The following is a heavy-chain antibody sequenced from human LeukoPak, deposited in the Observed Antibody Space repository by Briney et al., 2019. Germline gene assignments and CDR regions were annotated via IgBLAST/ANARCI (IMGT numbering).Heavy chain of an antibody. Sequence: GASVKVSCKASGYTFTSYYMHWVRQAPGQGLEWMGIINPSGGSTSYAQKFQERVTITRDMSTSTAYMELSSLRSEDTAVYYCAAVSPDSGSYPPGVDYWGQGTLVTVSS. CDR1: GYTFTSYY. J-gene: IGHJ4*02. CDR3: AAVSPDSGSYPPGVDY. D-gene: IGHD1-26*01. V-gene: IGHV1-46*01. CDR2: INPSGGST.